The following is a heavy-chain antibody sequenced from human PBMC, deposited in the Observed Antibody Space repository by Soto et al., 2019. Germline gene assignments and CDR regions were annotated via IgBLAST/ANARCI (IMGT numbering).Heavy chain of an antibody. Sequence: GGSLRLSCAASGFTFSSYGMHWVRQAPGKGLERVAVISYDGSNKYYADSVKGRFTISRDNSKNTLYLQMNSLRAEDTAVYYCAKQGGLLHQALYSNLGYWGQGTLVTVSS. D-gene: IGHD2-2*02. CDR2: ISYDGSNK. J-gene: IGHJ4*02. CDR1: GFTFSSYG. CDR3: AKQGGLLHQALYSNLGY. V-gene: IGHV3-30*18.